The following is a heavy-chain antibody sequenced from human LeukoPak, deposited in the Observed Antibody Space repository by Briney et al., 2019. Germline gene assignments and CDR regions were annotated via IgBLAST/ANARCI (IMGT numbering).Heavy chain of an antibody. Sequence: GVSLRLSCAASGFTFSSYSMNWVRQAPGKGLEWVSSISSSSSYIYYADSVKGRFTISRDNAKNSLYLQMNSLRAEDTAVYYCAKDHGEAYYYGSGGFDYWGQGTLVTVSS. D-gene: IGHD3-10*01. CDR2: ISSSSSYI. CDR1: GFTFSSYS. J-gene: IGHJ4*02. V-gene: IGHV3-21*04. CDR3: AKDHGEAYYYGSGGFDY.